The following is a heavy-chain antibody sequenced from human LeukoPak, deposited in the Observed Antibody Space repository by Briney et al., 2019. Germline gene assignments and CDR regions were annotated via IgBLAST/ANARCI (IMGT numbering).Heavy chain of an antibody. Sequence: SETLSLTCTVSGGSISSSSYYWGWIRQPPGKGLEWIGSIYYSGSTYYNPSLKSRVTISVDTSKNQFSLKLSSVTAADTAVYYCARDSPLNYYMDVWGKGTTVTVSS. CDR2: IYYSGST. V-gene: IGHV4-39*07. J-gene: IGHJ6*03. CDR3: ARDSPLNYYMDV. CDR1: GGSISSSSYY.